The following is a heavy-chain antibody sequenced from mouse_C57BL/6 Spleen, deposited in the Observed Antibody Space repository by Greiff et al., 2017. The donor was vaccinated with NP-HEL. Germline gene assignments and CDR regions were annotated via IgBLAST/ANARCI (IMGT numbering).Heavy chain of an antibody. CDR2: ISYDGSN. V-gene: IGHV3-6*01. CDR3: ARNLTGTMDY. Sequence: EVKLQESGPGLVKPSQSLSLTCSVTGYSITSGYFWNWIRQFPGNKLEWMGFISYDGSNNYNPSLKNRISITRDTSKHKFFLKLNSVTTEDTATYYYARNLTGTMDYWGQGTTLTVSS. CDR1: GYSITSGYF. D-gene: IGHD4-1*01. J-gene: IGHJ2*01.